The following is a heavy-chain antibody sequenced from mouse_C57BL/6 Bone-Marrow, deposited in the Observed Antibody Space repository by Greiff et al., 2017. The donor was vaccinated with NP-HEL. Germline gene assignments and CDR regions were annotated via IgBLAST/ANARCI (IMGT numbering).Heavy chain of an antibody. Sequence: QVQLQQPGTELVKPGASVKLSCKASGYTFTSYWMHWVKQRPGQGLEWIGNINPSNGGTNYNEKFKSKATLTVDKSSSTAYMQLSSLTSEDSAVYYCARNGYGSSYDAYFDVWGTGTTVTVSS. J-gene: IGHJ1*03. CDR1: GYTFTSYW. D-gene: IGHD1-1*01. CDR3: ARNGYGSSYDAYFDV. V-gene: IGHV1-53*01. CDR2: INPSNGGT.